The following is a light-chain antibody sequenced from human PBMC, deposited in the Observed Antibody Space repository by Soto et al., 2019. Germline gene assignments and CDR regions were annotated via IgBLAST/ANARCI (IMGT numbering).Light chain of an antibody. CDR1: SSDVGGYEY. V-gene: IGLV2-14*01. CDR2: EVS. CDR3: SSYTSSSTLP. J-gene: IGLJ1*01. Sequence: QSVLTQPASVSGSAGQSITISCTGTSSDVGGYEYVSWYQQHPGRAPKLMIYEVSNRPSGVSNRFSGSKSGNTASLTISGLPAVDEADYYCSSYTSSSTLPFGTGTKVTVL.